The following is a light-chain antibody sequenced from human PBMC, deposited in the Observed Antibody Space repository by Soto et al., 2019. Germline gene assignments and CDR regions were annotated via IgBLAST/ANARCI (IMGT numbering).Light chain of an antibody. CDR3: CSYAGSSTLDV. CDR1: SSDVGSYNL. J-gene: IGLJ1*01. CDR2: VVS. V-gene: IGLV2-23*02. Sequence: QSALTQPASVSGSPGPSITISCTGTSSDVGSYNLVSWYQQHPGKAPKLMIYVVSKRPSGVSNRFSGSKSGNTASLTISGLQAEDEADYYCCSYAGSSTLDVFGTGTKLTVL.